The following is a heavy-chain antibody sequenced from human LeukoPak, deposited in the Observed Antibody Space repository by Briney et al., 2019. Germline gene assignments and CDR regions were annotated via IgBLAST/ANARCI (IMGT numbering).Heavy chain of an antibody. D-gene: IGHD5-12*01. V-gene: IGHV4-61*05. J-gene: IGHJ3*02. Sequence: PSETLSLTCTVSGGSISSSSYYWGWVRQPPGKGLEWLGYIYYSGSTNYNPSLKSRVTISVDTSKNQFSLKLSSVTAADTAVYYCARILVADAFDIWGQGTMVTVSS. CDR1: GGSISSSSYY. CDR3: ARILVADAFDI. CDR2: IYYSGST.